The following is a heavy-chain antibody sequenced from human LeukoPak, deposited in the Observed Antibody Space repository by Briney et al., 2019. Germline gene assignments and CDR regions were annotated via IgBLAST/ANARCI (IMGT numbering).Heavy chain of an antibody. CDR2: IYYSGST. Sequence: KPSETLSLTCTASGGSISSYYWSWIRQPPGKGLEWIGYIYYSGSTNYNPSLKSRVTISVDTSKNQFSLKLSSVTAADTAVYYCAREAGGLEMATIDYWGQGTLVTVSS. J-gene: IGHJ4*02. CDR3: AREAGGLEMATIDY. D-gene: IGHD5-24*01. CDR1: GGSISSYY. V-gene: IGHV4-59*01.